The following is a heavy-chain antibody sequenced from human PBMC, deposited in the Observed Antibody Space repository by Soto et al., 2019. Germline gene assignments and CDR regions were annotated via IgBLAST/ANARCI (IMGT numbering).Heavy chain of an antibody. Sequence: QVQLQESGPGLVKPSETLSLTCTVSGGSISSYYWSWIRQPPGKGLEWIGYIYYSGSTNYNPSLKSRVTISVDTSKKQASRKLSFVTAADTAEYYGARQSGGYDFDGFDPWGQGTLVTVSS. J-gene: IGHJ5*02. CDR1: GGSISSYY. V-gene: IGHV4-59*08. D-gene: IGHD5-12*01. CDR3: ARQSGGYDFDGFDP. CDR2: IYYSGST.